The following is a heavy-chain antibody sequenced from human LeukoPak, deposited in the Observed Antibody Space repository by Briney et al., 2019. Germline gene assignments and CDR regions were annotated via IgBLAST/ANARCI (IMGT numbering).Heavy chain of an antibody. D-gene: IGHD2-2*01. V-gene: IGHV3-7*03. CDR2: IKQDGSGK. CDR3: ARDRPRYCSSTSCYDYYYYGMDV. Sequence: GGSLRLSCAASGFTFSSYWMSWVRQAPGKGLEWVANIKQDGSGKYYVDSVKGRFTIYRDNAKNSLYLQMNSLRAEDTAVYYCARDRPRYCSSTSCYDYYYYGMDVWGQGATVTVSS. J-gene: IGHJ6*02. CDR1: GFTFSSYW.